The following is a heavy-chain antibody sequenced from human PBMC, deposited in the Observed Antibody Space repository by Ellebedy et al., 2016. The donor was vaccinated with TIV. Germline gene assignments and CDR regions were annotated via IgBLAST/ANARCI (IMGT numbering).Heavy chain of an antibody. CDR1: GFSLSTSGVG. Sequence: SGPTLVKPTQTLTLTCTFSGFSLSTSGVGVGWIRQPPGKALEWLALIYWDDDKRYSPSLKSRLTITKDTSKNQVVLKMTNMDPADTATYFCAHRRPPTGGDWFDLWGQGTLVTVSS. CDR2: IYWDDDK. V-gene: IGHV2-5*02. J-gene: IGHJ5*02. CDR3: AHRRPPTGGDWFDL. D-gene: IGHD2-8*02.